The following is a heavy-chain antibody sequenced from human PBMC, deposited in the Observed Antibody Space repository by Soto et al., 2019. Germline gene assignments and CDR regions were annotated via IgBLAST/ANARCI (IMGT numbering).Heavy chain of an antibody. J-gene: IGHJ4*02. CDR3: ARRRPNYLDS. CDR1: DGSISSSSYY. CDR2: IYYSGST. V-gene: IGHV4-39*01. Sequence: SETRSLTCPVSDGSISSSSYYWGWIRQPPGKGLEWIGSIYYSGSTYYNPSLKSRVTISVDTSKNQFSLKLSSVTAADTAVYYCARRRPNYLDSWGQGTLVTVFS.